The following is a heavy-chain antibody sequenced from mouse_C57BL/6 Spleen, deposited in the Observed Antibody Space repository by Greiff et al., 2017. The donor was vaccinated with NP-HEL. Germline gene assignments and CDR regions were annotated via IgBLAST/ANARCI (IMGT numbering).Heavy chain of an antibody. Sequence: VQLQQPGAELVRPGSSVKLSCKASGYTFTSYWMHWVKQRPIQGLEWIGNIDPSDSETHYNQKFKDKATLTVDKSSSTAYMQLSSLTSEDSAVYYCARGDLGDWYFDVWGTGTTVTVSS. D-gene: IGHD4-1*01. V-gene: IGHV1-52*01. J-gene: IGHJ1*03. CDR1: GYTFTSYW. CDR2: IDPSDSET. CDR3: ARGDLGDWYFDV.